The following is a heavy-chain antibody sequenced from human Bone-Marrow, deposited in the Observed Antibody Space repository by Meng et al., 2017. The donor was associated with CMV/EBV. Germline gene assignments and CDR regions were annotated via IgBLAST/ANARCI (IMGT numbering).Heavy chain of an antibody. CDR2: INPNRVGT. CDR3: ARAHCSSTSCLIDY. Sequence: VLLVHFMSVVKKPGASVKVSFKASGYTFTGHYMHPVRQVPLQGLELMGWINPNRVGTTYAQKVQRRVTMTRNTSISTAYMKLSRLRSDDTAVYYLARAHCSSTSCLIDYWGQGTLVTVSS. J-gene: IGHJ4*02. D-gene: IGHD2-2*01. V-gene: IGHV1-2*02. CDR1: GYTFTGHY.